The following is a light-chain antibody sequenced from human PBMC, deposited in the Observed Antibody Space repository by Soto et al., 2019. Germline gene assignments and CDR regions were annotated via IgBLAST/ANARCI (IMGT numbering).Light chain of an antibody. Sequence: EIVMTQSPASLSASPGERVTLSCRASQSVRSELAWYQQKSGQPPRLLIYGASNRATGIPDRFSGSGSGTDFTLTISRLEPEDFAVYYCQQYDNSPLTFGGGTKVDIK. CDR1: QSVRSE. CDR2: GAS. J-gene: IGKJ4*01. CDR3: QQYDNSPLT. V-gene: IGKV3D-15*01.